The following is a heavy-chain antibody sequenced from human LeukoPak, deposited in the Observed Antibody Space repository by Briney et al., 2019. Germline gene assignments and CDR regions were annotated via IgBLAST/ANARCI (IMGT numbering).Heavy chain of an antibody. V-gene: IGHV4-59*01. CDR1: GGSISRYY. Sequence: SETLSLTCTASGGSISRYYWSWIRQPPGKGLEWIGYIYYNGSTNYNPSLRSRVTISVDTSKNQFSLKLRSVTTADTALYFCARVGPLISFGGIIVKNYFDSWGPGTLVPVSS. CDR2: IYYNGST. D-gene: IGHD3-16*02. CDR3: ARVGPLISFGGIIVKNYFDS. J-gene: IGHJ4*02.